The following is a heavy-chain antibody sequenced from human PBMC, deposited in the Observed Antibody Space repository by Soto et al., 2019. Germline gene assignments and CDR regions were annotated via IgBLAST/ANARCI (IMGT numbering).Heavy chain of an antibody. CDR1: GFTFSDYY. D-gene: IGHD4-4*01. V-gene: IGHV3-11*06. Sequence: GGYLRLSCEGSGFTFSDYYISWIRQAPGKGLEWISYSSNSGTFSRYADSVKGRFSISRDNTKNLLYLQMNSLRAEDTAVYYFARSRDNYSRIDYWGQGTPVTVSS. CDR3: ARSRDNYSRIDY. J-gene: IGHJ4*02. CDR2: SSNSGTFS.